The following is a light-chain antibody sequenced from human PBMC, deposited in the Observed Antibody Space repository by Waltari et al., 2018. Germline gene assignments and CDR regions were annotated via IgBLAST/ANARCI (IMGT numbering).Light chain of an antibody. J-gene: IGKJ1*01. V-gene: IGKV2-30*01. CDR1: QSLVSRDGNTY. CDR3: MQGTDWPWT. Sequence: EVVMTQFPLSLSVTLGQPSSISCRSSQSLVSRDGNTYFNWFHQRPGQSPRRLLYKFSNRDSGVPDRFSGSGSGTAFTLTISRVEAEDVGVYYCMQGTDWPWTFGQGTKVEIK. CDR2: KFS.